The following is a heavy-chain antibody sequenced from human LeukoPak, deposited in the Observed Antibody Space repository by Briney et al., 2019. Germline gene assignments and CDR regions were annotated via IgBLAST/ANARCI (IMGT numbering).Heavy chain of an antibody. D-gene: IGHD2-2*01. V-gene: IGHV3-21*01. J-gene: IGHJ4*02. CDR1: GFTFSSYS. CDR2: ISSSSSFI. CDR3: ARDPPRAWEVPANGNY. Sequence: PGGSLRLSCAASGFTFSSYSMNWVRQAPGKGLERVLSISSSSSFIYYADSVKGRFTISRDNAKNSLYLQMNSLRAEDTAVYYCARDPPRAWEVPANGNYWGQGTLVTVSS.